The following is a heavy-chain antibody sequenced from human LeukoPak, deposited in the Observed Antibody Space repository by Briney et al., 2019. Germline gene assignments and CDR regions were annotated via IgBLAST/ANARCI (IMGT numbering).Heavy chain of an antibody. Sequence: GRSLRLSCAASGFTFSSHAMHWARQAPGKGLEWVAVVSKDGSDKYYAESVKGRFSISRDNSESTLYLQMNSLRGEDTAVYYCARDATAVGTLDYWGQGTRVTVSS. D-gene: IGHD6-13*01. CDR3: ARDATAVGTLDY. CDR2: VSKDGSDK. V-gene: IGHV3-30*04. J-gene: IGHJ4*02. CDR1: GFTFSSHA.